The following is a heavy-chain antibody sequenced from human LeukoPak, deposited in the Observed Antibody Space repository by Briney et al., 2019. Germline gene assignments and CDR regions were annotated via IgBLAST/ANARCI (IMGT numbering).Heavy chain of an antibody. J-gene: IGHJ5*02. CDR3: AKDRVPEYQLLFWFDP. CDR2: ISGSGGST. V-gene: IGHV3-23*01. CDR1: GFTFSSYA. Sequence: PGGSLRLSCAASGFTFSSYAMSWVRQAPGKGLEWVSAISGSGGSTYYADSVKGRFTISRDNSKNTLYLQMNSLRAEDTAVYYCAKDRVPEYQLLFWFDPWGQGTLVTVSS. D-gene: IGHD2-2*01.